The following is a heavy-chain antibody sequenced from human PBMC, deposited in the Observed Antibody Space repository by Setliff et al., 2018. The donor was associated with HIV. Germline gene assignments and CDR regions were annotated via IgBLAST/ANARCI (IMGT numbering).Heavy chain of an antibody. Sequence: ASVKVSCKASGGAFSSYALSWVRQAPGQGLEWMGIINPGGGNTRYAQRFQGRFTISRDNAKNSLYLQMDSLRVEDTTVYYCTRKLAPGHGMDVWGQGTTVTVSS. J-gene: IGHJ6*02. CDR2: INPGGGNT. CDR1: GGAFSSYA. V-gene: IGHV1-46*01. CDR3: TRKLAPGHGMDV. D-gene: IGHD3-3*02.